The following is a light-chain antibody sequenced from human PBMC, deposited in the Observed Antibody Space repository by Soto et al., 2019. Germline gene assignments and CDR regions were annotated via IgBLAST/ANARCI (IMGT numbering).Light chain of an antibody. CDR2: EDN. V-gene: IGLV6-57*01. CDR1: SGSIASNY. CDR3: QSFDSSDQV. J-gene: IGLJ3*02. Sequence: NFMLTQPHSVSESPGKTVTISCTRSSGSIASNYVQWYQQRPGSSPTTVIYEDNQRPSGVPDRFSGSIDSSSNSASLTIFGLKTEDEADYYCQSFDSSDQVFGGGTKLTVL.